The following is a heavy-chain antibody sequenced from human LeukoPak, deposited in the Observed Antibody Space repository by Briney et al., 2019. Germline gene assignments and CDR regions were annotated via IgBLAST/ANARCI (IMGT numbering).Heavy chain of an antibody. J-gene: IGHJ6*03. D-gene: IGHD5-12*01. CDR2: INHSGST. CDR3: ARGMATRKRQYYYYYMDV. V-gene: IGHV4-34*01. Sequence: SETLSLTCAVYGGSFSGYYWSWIRQPPGKGLEWIGEINHSGSTNYNPSLKSRVTILVDPSNNQFSLKLSSVTAADTAVYYCARGMATRKRQYYYYYMDVWGKGTTVTVSS. CDR1: GGSFSGYY.